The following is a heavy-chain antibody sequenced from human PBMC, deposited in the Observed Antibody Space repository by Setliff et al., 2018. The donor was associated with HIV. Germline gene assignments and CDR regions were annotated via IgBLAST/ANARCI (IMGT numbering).Heavy chain of an antibody. CDR1: GFTFSTDW. V-gene: IGHV3-7*02. CDR2: INRDGGEK. Sequence: PGGSLRLSCAASGFTFSTDWMNWVRQAPGKGLEWLANINRDGGEKYYADSVKGRFTISRENAKNSLFLQMNSLRAEDTAMYYCARLDFFDSSTYPPYDSWGQGTLVTVSS. D-gene: IGHD3-22*01. CDR3: ARLDFFDSSTYPPYDS. J-gene: IGHJ4*02.